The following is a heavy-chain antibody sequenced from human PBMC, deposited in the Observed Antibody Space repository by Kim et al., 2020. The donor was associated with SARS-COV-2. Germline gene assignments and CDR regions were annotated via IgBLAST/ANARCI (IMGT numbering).Heavy chain of an antibody. J-gene: IGHJ5*02. CDR3: ARDSGGAYDILTGRFDP. CDR2: IYYSGST. Sequence: SETLSLTCTVSGGFISSSSYYWGWIRQPPGKGLEWIGSIYYSGSTYYNPSLKSRVTISVDTSKNQFSLKLSSVTAADTAVYYCARDSGGAYDILTGRFDPWGQGTLVTVSS. CDR1: GGFISSSSYY. D-gene: IGHD3-9*01. V-gene: IGHV4-39*07.